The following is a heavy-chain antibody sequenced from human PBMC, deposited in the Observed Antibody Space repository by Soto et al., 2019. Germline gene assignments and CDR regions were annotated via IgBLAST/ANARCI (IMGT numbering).Heavy chain of an antibody. Sequence: EVQLLESGGGLVQPGGSLRLSCAASGFTFSSYAMSWVRQAPGKGLEWVSAISGSGGSTYYEDSVKGRFTISRENSKNTVYLQMNSLRGEDTAVYYCAKGPPPGAAPPWDYYYYYMDVWGKGTTVTVSS. CDR1: GFTFSSYA. CDR2: ISGSGGST. J-gene: IGHJ6*03. CDR3: AKGPPPGAAPPWDYYYYYMDV. D-gene: IGHD6-6*01. V-gene: IGHV3-23*01.